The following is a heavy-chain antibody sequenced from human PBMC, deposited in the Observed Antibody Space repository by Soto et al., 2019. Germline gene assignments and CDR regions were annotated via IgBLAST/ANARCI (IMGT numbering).Heavy chain of an antibody. Sequence: GGSLRLSCAASGFTFSDCSMHWVRQAPGKGLEWVASTSYNGNNKYYRDSVKGRFTISRDNSKNTLHLEMITLRPEDTAVYYCAKDIKCEDFTYGYFYYGMDVWGQGTTVTVSS. V-gene: IGHV3-30*18. D-gene: IGHD3-10*01. CDR3: AKDIKCEDFTYGYFYYGMDV. J-gene: IGHJ6*02. CDR2: TSYNGNNK. CDR1: GFTFSDCS.